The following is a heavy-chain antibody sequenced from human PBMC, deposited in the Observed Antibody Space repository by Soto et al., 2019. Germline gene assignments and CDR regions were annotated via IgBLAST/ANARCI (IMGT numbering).Heavy chain of an antibody. Sequence: EVELVESGGGLVKPGESLKLSCAASGFTFRTYNMIWVRQAPGKGLEWLASVSSGSSNIYYAASVNGRFTISRDNAQNSLFLQINSLSAEDTAVYYCARQYPSSSRHFDHWGQGTLVTVSA. CDR2: VSSGSSNI. CDR1: GFTFRTYN. CDR3: ARQYPSSSRHFDH. D-gene: IGHD6-6*01. J-gene: IGHJ4*02. V-gene: IGHV3-21*01.